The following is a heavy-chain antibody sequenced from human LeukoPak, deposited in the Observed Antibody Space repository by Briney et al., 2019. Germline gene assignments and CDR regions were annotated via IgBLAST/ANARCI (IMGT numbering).Heavy chain of an antibody. Sequence: ASVKLSCKASGYTFTGYYMHWVRQAPGQGLEWMGWINPNSGGTNYAQKFQGRVTMTRDTSISTAYMELSRLRSDDTAVYYCAREQNPVAVVTANNHDAFDIWGQGTMVTVSS. D-gene: IGHD2-21*02. J-gene: IGHJ3*02. CDR3: AREQNPVAVVTANNHDAFDI. V-gene: IGHV1-2*02. CDR1: GYTFTGYY. CDR2: INPNSGGT.